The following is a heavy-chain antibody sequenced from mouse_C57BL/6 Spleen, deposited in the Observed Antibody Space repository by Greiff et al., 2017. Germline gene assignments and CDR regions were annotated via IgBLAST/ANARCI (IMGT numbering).Heavy chain of an antibody. CDR3: ARAPVYYGSSYDYFDY. D-gene: IGHD1-1*01. V-gene: IGHV1-81*01. CDR1: GYTFTSYG. CDR2: IYPRSGNT. J-gene: IGHJ2*01. Sequence: VQLQQSGAELARPGASVKLSCKASGYTFTSYGISWVKQRTGQGLEWIGEIYPRSGNTYYNEKFKGKATLTADKSSSTAYMELRSLTSEDSAVYFCARAPVYYGSSYDYFDYWGQGTTLTVSS.